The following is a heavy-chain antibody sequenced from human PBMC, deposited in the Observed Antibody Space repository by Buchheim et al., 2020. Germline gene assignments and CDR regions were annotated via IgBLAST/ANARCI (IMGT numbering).Heavy chain of an antibody. CDR3: ARDGYYDFWSGYSQDYYYYYGMDV. J-gene: IGHJ6*02. V-gene: IGHV4-30-4*01. CDR2: IYYSGST. D-gene: IGHD3-3*01. CDR1: GGSISSGDYY. Sequence: QVQLQESGPGLVKPSQTLSLTCTVSGGSISSGDYYWSWIRQPPGKALEWIGYIYYSGSTSYNPSLKSRVTISVDTSKNQFSLKLSSVTAADTAVYYCARDGYYDFWSGYSQDYYYYYGMDVWGQGTT.